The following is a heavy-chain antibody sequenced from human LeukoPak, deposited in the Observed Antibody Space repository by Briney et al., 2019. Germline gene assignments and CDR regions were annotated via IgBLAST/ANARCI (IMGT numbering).Heavy chain of an antibody. CDR2: IKQDGSEK. CDR3: ARVDCSSTSCYTGTDAFDI. V-gene: IGHV3-7*01. Sequence: GGSLRLSCAASGFTFSSYWMSWVRQAPGKGLEWVANIKQDGSEKYYVDSVKGRFTISRDNAKNSLYLQMNSLRAEDTAVYYCARVDCSSTSCYTGTDAFDIWGQGTMVTVSS. D-gene: IGHD2-2*02. CDR1: GFTFSSYW. J-gene: IGHJ3*02.